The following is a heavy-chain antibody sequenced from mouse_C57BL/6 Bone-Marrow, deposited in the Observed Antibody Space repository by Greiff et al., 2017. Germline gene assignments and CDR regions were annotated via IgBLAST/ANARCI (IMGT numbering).Heavy chain of an antibody. CDR2: IYPGSGNT. V-gene: IGHV1-76*01. CDR3: ARESRWLLRLYYAMDY. J-gene: IGHJ4*01. CDR1: GYTFTDYY. Sequence: VQRVESGAELVRPGASVKLSCKASGYTFTDYYINWVKQRPGQRLEWIARIYPGSGNTYYNEKFKGKATLTAEKSSSTAYMQLSSLTSEDSAVYFWARESRWLLRLYYAMDYWGQGTSVTVSS. D-gene: IGHD2-3*01.